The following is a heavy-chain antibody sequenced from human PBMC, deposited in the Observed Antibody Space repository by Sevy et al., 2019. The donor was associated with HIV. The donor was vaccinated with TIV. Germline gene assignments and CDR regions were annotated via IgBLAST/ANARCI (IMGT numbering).Heavy chain of an antibody. CDR1: GFTFSSYA. Sequence: GGSLRLSCAASGFTFSSYAMSWVRQAPGKGLEWVSAISGSGGSTYYADSVKGRFSISRDNSKNTLYLQMNGLRVEDTAVYYCAKVRTIAARPNLFFDYWGQGPLVTVS. V-gene: IGHV3-23*01. D-gene: IGHD6-6*01. CDR3: AKVRTIAARPNLFFDY. CDR2: ISGSGGST. J-gene: IGHJ4*02.